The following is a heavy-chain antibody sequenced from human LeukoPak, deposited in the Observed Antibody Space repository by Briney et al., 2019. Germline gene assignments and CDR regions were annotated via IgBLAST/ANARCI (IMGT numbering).Heavy chain of an antibody. Sequence: SETLSLTCTVSCGSISSSSYYWGWIRQPPGKGLEWIGSIYYSGSTYYNPSLKSRVTISVDTSKNQFSLKLSSVTAADTAVYYCARQWAAGRLIVATMNWFDPWGQGTLVTVSS. CDR2: IYYSGST. D-gene: IGHD5-12*01. CDR1: CGSISSSSYY. CDR3: ARQWAAGRLIVATMNWFDP. J-gene: IGHJ5*02. V-gene: IGHV4-39*01.